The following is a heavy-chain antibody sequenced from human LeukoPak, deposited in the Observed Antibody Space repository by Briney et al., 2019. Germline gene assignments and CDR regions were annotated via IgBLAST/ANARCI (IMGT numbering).Heavy chain of an antibody. Sequence: GGSLRLSCAASGLTFSSYAMSWVRQAPGKGLEWVSAISGSGGSIYYADSVKGRFTISRDNSKNTLYLQMNSLRAKDTAVYYCAKRESSGWYSDWGQGTLVTVSS. CDR2: ISGSGGSI. CDR1: GLTFSSYA. J-gene: IGHJ4*02. CDR3: AKRESSGWYSD. V-gene: IGHV3-23*01. D-gene: IGHD6-19*01.